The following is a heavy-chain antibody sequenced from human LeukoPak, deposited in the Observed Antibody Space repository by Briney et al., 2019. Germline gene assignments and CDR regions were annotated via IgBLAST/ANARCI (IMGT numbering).Heavy chain of an antibody. Sequence: SVKVSCKASGGTFSSYAISWVRQAPGQGLEWMGGIIPIFGTANYAQKFQGRVTITTDESTSTAYMELSSLRSEDTAVYYCARGRRSGYSSSWYDYCYYYMDVWGKGTTVTVSS. CDR1: GGTFSSYA. CDR2: IIPIFGTA. V-gene: IGHV1-69*05. J-gene: IGHJ6*03. CDR3: ARGRRSGYSSSWYDYCYYYMDV. D-gene: IGHD6-13*01.